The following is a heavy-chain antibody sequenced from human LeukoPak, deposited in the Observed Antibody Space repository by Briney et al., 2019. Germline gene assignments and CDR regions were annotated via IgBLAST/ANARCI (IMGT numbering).Heavy chain of an antibody. CDR1: GYTFTSYG. CDR3: ARTGYSSGWYGWFDP. CDR2: ISAYNGNT. Sequence: ASVKVSCKASGYTFTSYGTSWVRQAPGRGLEWMGWISAYNGNTNYAQKLQGRVTMTTDTSTSTAYMELRSLRSDDTAVYYCARTGYSSGWYGWFDPWGQGTLVTVSS. V-gene: IGHV1-18*01. J-gene: IGHJ5*02. D-gene: IGHD6-19*01.